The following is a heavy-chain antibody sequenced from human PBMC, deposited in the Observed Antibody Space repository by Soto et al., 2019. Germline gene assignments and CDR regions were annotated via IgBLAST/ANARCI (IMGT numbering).Heavy chain of an antibody. Sequence: GGSLRLSCAASGFTFSSYGMHWVRQAPGKGLEWVAVISYDGSNKYYADSVKGRFTISRDNSKNTLYLQMNSLRAEDTAVYYCAKDRTPSYYDFWSGYYTAYYYYGMDVWGQGTTVTVSS. D-gene: IGHD3-3*01. CDR3: AKDRTPSYYDFWSGYYTAYYYYGMDV. J-gene: IGHJ6*02. CDR1: GFTFSSYG. V-gene: IGHV3-30*18. CDR2: ISYDGSNK.